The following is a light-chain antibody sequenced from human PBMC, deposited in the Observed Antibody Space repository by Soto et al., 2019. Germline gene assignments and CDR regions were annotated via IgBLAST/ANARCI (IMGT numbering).Light chain of an antibody. V-gene: IGKV3-20*01. CDR2: GVS. CDR1: QSVSSNY. CDR3: EQYGSSPRT. J-gene: IGKJ1*01. Sequence: EVVLTQSPGTLSLSPGERATLSCRASQSVSSNYFAWYQQKPGQAPRLLIYGVSSRATGIPDRFSGSGSGTDFTLTISRLEPEDFAVYYCEQYGSSPRTFGQGTKVDIK.